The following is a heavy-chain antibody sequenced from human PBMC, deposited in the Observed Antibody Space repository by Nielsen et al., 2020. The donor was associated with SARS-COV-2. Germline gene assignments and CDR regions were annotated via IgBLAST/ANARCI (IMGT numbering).Heavy chain of an antibody. CDR2: INPYNGDT. CDR1: GYTFNSYD. D-gene: IGHD2-21*01. CDR3: ARGLRAIVVVRDY. J-gene: IGHJ4*02. V-gene: IGHV1-8*02. Sequence: ASVKVSCKAPGYTFNSYDINWVRKATGQGLEWMGYINPYNGDTGYAQKFQGRVTMTRDTSTSTVYMELRSLTSEDTATYYCARGLRAIVVVRDYWGQGTLVTVSS.